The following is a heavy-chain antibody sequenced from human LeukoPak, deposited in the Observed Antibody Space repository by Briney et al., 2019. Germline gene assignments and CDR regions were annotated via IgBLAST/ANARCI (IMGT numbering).Heavy chain of an antibody. J-gene: IGHJ4*02. V-gene: IGHV3-30-3*01. Sequence: GGSPRLSCAASGFTFSSYAMHWVRQAPGKGLEWVAVISYDGSNKYYADSVKGRFTISRDNSKNTLYLQMNSLRAEDTAVYYCARGHSRGSGSYSQELDYWGQGTLVTVSS. D-gene: IGHD3-10*01. CDR3: ARGHSRGSGSYSQELDY. CDR1: GFTFSSYA. CDR2: ISYDGSNK.